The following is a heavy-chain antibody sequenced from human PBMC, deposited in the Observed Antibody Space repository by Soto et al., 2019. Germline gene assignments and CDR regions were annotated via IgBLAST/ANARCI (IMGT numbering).Heavy chain of an antibody. V-gene: IGHV1-69*13. CDR2: IIPIFGTA. CDR1: GGTFSSYA. J-gene: IGHJ4*02. CDR3: LPYYYDSSGSEYYFDY. D-gene: IGHD3-22*01. Sequence: SVKVTCKASGGTFSSYAMMWVRQAPGQGLEWMGGIIPIFGTANYAQKFQGRVTITADESTSTAYMELSSLRSEDTAVYYCLPYYYDSSGSEYYFDYWGQGTLVTVSS.